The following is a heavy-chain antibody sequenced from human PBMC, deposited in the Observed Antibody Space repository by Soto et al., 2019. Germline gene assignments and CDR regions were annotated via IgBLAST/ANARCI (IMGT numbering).Heavy chain of an antibody. CDR1: AFTFSSYA. V-gene: IGHV3-23*01. Sequence: GGSLRLSCAASAFTFSSYAMTWVRQAPGKGLEWVSTITGSGGSTYYADSVKGRFTISRDNSKSTLYLQMNSLRAEDTAVYYCAKGSYIAVALSRGGYFDYWGQGTLVTVSS. D-gene: IGHD6-19*01. CDR3: AKGSYIAVALSRGGYFDY. CDR2: ITGSGGST. J-gene: IGHJ4*02.